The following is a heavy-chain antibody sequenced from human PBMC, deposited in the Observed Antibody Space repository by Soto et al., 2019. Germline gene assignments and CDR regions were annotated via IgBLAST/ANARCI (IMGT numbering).Heavy chain of an antibody. D-gene: IGHD3-22*01. Sequence: PSQTLSLTCAISGDSVSSNSSAWNCISQSPSRGLEWLGRTYYRSKWYNHYAVSVKSRITVDPDTSKNQFSLQLNSVTPEDTAVYYCARSGPGGYIDYWGQGTLVTVSS. CDR1: GDSVSSNSSA. CDR2: TYYRSKWYN. J-gene: IGHJ4*02. V-gene: IGHV6-1*01. CDR3: ARSGPGGYIDY.